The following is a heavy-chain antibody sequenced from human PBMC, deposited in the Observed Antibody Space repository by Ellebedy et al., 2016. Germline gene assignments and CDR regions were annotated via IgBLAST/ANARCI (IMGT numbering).Heavy chain of an antibody. CDR3: ARPSYGSGSPSIDL. CDR1: GYSISSGYY. Sequence: SETLSLTCTVSGYSISSGYYWGWIRQPPGKGLEWIGSIYHSGSTYYNPSLKSRVTISVDTSKNQFSLKLSSVTAADTAVYYCARPSYGSGSPSIDLWGRGTLVTVSS. J-gene: IGHJ2*01. D-gene: IGHD3-10*01. CDR2: IYHSGST. V-gene: IGHV4-38-2*02.